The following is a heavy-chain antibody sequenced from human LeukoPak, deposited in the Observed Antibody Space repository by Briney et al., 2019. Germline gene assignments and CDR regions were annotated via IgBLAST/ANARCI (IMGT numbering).Heavy chain of an antibody. J-gene: IGHJ4*02. CDR3: ARRSGIAVAGAFDY. CDR1: GFTFSNYA. CDR2: ISGSGDRT. V-gene: IGHV3-23*01. D-gene: IGHD6-19*01. Sequence: AGGSLILSCAASGFTFSNYAMRWVRQAPGKGLEWVSGISGSGDRTYYADSVKGRFTISRDNSENTLYLQMTSLRAEDTAAYYFARRSGIAVAGAFDYWGQGTLVTVSS.